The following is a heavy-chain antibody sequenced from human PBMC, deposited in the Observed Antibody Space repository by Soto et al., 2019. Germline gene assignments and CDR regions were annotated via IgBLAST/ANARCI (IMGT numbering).Heavy chain of an antibody. J-gene: IGHJ4*02. CDR1: GFTFSSYA. Sequence: GGSLRLSCAASGFTFSSYAMSWVHQAPGKGLEWVSGISGSGGSTYYADSVKGRFTISRDNSKNTLYLQMNSLRAEDTAVYYCAKDWDSSGWYQDWGQGTLVTVSS. CDR2: ISGSGGST. CDR3: AKDWDSSGWYQD. V-gene: IGHV3-23*01. D-gene: IGHD6-19*01.